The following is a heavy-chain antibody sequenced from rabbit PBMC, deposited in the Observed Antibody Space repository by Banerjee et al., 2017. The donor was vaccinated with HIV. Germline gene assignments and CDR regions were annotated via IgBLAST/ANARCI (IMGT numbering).Heavy chain of an antibody. D-gene: IGHD4-1*01. CDR1: GFDFSTNT. CDR3: ARDLAGVIGWNFSL. V-gene: IGHV1S40*01. J-gene: IGHJ4*01. Sequence: QSLEESGGDLVKPGASLTLTCTASGFDFSTNTMCWVRQAPGKGLEWIGCINTGSGNTYYASWAKGRFTISKTSSTTVTLQMTSLTAADTATYFCARDLAGVIGWNFSLWGPGTLVTVS. CDR2: INTGSGNT.